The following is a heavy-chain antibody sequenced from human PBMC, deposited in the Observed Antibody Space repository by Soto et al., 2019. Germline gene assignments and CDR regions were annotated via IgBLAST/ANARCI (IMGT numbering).Heavy chain of an antibody. Sequence: QITLKESGPTLVKPTQTLTLTCTFSAVSLSTGGVGVGWIRQPPGKALEWLALIYWDDDKRYSPCLRSRLTITKDTSKNQVVLTMTHMDPVDTATYYCIQSRGGGDCLQSYASYYYYGIDVWGQGTTVTVSS. CDR3: IQSRGGGDCLQSYASYYYYGIDV. CDR1: AVSLSTGGVG. J-gene: IGHJ6*02. V-gene: IGHV2-5*02. D-gene: IGHD2-21*02. CDR2: IYWDDDK.